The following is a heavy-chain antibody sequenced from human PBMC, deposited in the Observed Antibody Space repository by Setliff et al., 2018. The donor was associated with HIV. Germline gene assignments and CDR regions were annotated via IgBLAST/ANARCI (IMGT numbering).Heavy chain of an antibody. Sequence: PSHTLSLTCDVYGGSFSGYYWSWIRQPPGKGLVWIGEIIHTGSTNYNPSLKSRVTISVDTSKNQFSLRLSSVTAADTAVYFCARGRSCSSSSCYLVYYYYYGMDVWGHGSTVTVSS. CDR3: ARGRSCSSSSCYLVYYYYYGMDV. CDR2: IIHTGST. CDR1: GGSFSGYY. J-gene: IGHJ6*02. V-gene: IGHV4-34*01. D-gene: IGHD2-2*01.